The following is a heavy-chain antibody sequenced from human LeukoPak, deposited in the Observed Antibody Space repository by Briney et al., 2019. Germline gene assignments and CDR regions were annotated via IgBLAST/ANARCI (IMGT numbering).Heavy chain of an antibody. CDR3: ARHMSSRYCSGGSYYPNWFDP. J-gene: IGHJ5*02. CDR1: GYSFTTYW. CDR2: IYPGDSDT. D-gene: IGHD2-15*01. Sequence: GESLKISCKASGYSFTTYWIGWVRQMPGKGLEWMGIIYPGDSDTRYSPSFQGQVTISADKSISTAYLQWSSLKASDTAMYYCARHMSSRYCSGGSYYPNWFDPWGQGTLVTVSS. V-gene: IGHV5-51*01.